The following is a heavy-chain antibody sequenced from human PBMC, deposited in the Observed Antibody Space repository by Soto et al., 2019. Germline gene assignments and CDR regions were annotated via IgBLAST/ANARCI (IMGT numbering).Heavy chain of an antibody. CDR3: SKSGCSYQDHFGF. V-gene: IGHV3-23*01. D-gene: IGHD2-2*01. J-gene: IGHJ4*02. CDR2: ISGSGGST. Sequence: GGSLRISCAASGFTFSSYSMCWVRHAPWKGLEWVSAISGSGGSTYYADSVKGRFTISRDNSKNTLHLQMNSLRAENTPVYYFSKSGCSYQDHFGFWGQRTRGTVSS. CDR1: GFTFSSYS.